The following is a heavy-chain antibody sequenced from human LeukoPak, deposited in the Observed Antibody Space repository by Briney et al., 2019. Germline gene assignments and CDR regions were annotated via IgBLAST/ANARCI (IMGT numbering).Heavy chain of an antibody. V-gene: IGHV3-21*01. J-gene: IGHJ4*02. Sequence: GGSLRLSCAGSGFTFSTYSMNWVRQAPGKGLEWVSSISSSSSSIYYSDSVKGRFTVSRDNAKSSLFLQMNSLRDEDTAVYYCAGSLRGGGWYMYWGQGTLVTVSS. D-gene: IGHD6-19*01. CDR3: AGSLRGGGWYMY. CDR1: GFTFSTYS. CDR2: ISSSSSSI.